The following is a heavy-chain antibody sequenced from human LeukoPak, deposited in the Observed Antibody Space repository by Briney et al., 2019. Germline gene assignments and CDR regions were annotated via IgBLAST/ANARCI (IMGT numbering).Heavy chain of an antibody. V-gene: IGHV4-34*01. J-gene: IGHJ4*02. CDR2: INHSGST. CDR3: AGRGELLRGDFDY. CDR1: GRSFIGYY. D-gene: IGHD1-26*01. Sequence: SETLSLTCAVYGRSFIGYYWSSIRQPPREGLEWIGEINHSGSTNYNPSLKSRVTISVDTSKNQFSLKLSSVTAADTAVYYCAGRGELLRGDFDYWGQGTLVTVSS.